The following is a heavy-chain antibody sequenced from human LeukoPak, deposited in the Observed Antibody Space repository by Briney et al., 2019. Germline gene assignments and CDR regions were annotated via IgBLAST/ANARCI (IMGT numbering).Heavy chain of an antibody. Sequence: SFVMVCCKASGGTFSRYAISWVRQAPGQGLEWMGRIIPILGIAAYAQKFQGRVTITADKSTSTAYMDLSSLRSEDTAVYYCARGGQLGAGTSEAFDIWGQGTMVTVS. CDR3: ARGGQLGAGTSEAFDI. V-gene: IGHV1-69*04. CDR1: GGTFSRYA. D-gene: IGHD1-1*01. CDR2: IIPILGIA. J-gene: IGHJ3*02.